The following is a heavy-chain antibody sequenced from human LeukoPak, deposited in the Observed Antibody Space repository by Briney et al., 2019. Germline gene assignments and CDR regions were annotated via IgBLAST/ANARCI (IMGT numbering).Heavy chain of an antibody. CDR3: ARDVGYSYPTAAWFDP. CDR2: IYYSGST. CDR1: GGSISSNSYY. J-gene: IGHJ5*02. Sequence: SETLSLTCAVSGGSISSNSYYWGWIRQPPGKGLEWIGSIYYSGSTYYNPSLKSRVTISVDTSKNQFSLKLSSVTAADTAVYYCARDVGYSYPTAAWFDPWGQGTLVTVSS. V-gene: IGHV4-39*07. D-gene: IGHD5-18*01.